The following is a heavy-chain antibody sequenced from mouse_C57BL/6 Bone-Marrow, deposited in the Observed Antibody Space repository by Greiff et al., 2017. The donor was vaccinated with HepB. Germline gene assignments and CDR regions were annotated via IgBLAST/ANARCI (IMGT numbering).Heavy chain of an antibody. CDR1: GFNIKDDY. V-gene: IGHV14-4*01. CDR3: TSLETGNFDY. J-gene: IGHJ2*01. CDR2: IDPENGDT. D-gene: IGHD4-1*01. Sequence: EVQLQQSGAELVRPGASVKLSCTASGFNIKDDYMHWVKQRPEQGLEWIGWIDPENGDTEYASKFQGKATITADTSSNTAYLQLSILTSEDTAVYYCTSLETGNFDYWGQGTTLTVSS.